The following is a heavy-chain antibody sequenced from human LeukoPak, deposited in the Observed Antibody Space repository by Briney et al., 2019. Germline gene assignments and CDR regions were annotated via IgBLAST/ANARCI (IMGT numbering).Heavy chain of an antibody. CDR2: FHTSGST. Sequence: PSETLSLTCTVSGGSLSSGSCYWSWIRPPAGKGLEWLGRFHTSGSTYYNPSLRSRVTISVDTSQTQFPLKLGSVTAADTALYYCARDLEGDYDSYSFDYWGQGILVTVSS. CDR1: GGSLSSGSCY. CDR3: ARDLEGDYDSYSFDY. D-gene: IGHD5-12*01. J-gene: IGHJ4*02. V-gene: IGHV4-61*02.